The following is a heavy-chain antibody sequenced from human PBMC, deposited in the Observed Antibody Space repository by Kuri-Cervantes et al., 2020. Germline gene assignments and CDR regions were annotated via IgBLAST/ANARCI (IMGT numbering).Heavy chain of an antibody. CDR1: GLTFSTYA. CDR3: ARDGGKDGSELEGTW. Sequence: GESLKISCAASGLTFSTYAMHWVRQAPGKGLEWVTVISYDGNNRYYADSVKGRFTISRDNSKNTLYLQMNSLRAEDTAVYYCARDGGKDGSELEGTWWGQGTLVTVSS. J-gene: IGHJ4*02. CDR2: ISYDGNNR. D-gene: IGHD3-10*01. V-gene: IGHV3-30*07.